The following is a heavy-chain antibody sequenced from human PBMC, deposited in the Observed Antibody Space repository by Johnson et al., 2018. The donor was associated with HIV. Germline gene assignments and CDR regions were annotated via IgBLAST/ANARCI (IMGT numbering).Heavy chain of an antibody. D-gene: IGHD6-13*01. CDR2: IWPDGSNR. Sequence: QVQLVESGGGLVQPGTSLRLSCEGSGLSLSAYGLHWVRQAPGKGLEWVAVIWPDGSNRYYSDSVKGRFTISRDNSKNTLYLQMNSLRAEDTALYYCAREWSDSRWTYTFHIWGQGTMVTVSS. J-gene: IGHJ3*02. V-gene: IGHV3-33*01. CDR3: AREWSDSRWTYTFHI. CDR1: GLSLSAYG.